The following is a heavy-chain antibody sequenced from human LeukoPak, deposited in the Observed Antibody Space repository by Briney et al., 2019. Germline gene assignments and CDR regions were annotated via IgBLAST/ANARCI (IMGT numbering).Heavy chain of an antibody. CDR2: IHYSGGS. CDR1: GGSISSSSYY. V-gene: IGHV4-39*01. CDR3: ARLPVFDWDDAFDI. J-gene: IGHJ3*02. Sequence: PSETLSLTCTVSGGSISSSSYYWGWIRQPPGKGLEWIGSIHYSGGSYYNPSFKSRVTISVDTSKNQFSLNLSSVTAADTAVYYCARLPVFDWDDAFDIWGQGTMVTVSS. D-gene: IGHD3-9*01.